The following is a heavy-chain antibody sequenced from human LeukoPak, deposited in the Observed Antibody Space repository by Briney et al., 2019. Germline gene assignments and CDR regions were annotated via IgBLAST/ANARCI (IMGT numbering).Heavy chain of an antibody. V-gene: IGHV3-21*01. CDR2: ISGNSFHI. J-gene: IGHJ4*02. CDR3: ASGTIVGARGADN. CDR1: GFSFSDYS. D-gene: IGHD1-26*01. Sequence: PGRSLRLSCAASGFSFSDYSMTWVRQAPGKALEWVSSISGNSFHIFYADSVKGRFTISRDNAYKSLYLQLNRLRAEDTAVYYCASGTIVGARGADNWGQGTLVTVSS.